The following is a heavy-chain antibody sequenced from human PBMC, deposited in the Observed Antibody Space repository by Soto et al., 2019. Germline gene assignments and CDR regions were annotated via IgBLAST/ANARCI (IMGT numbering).Heavy chain of an antibody. J-gene: IGHJ4*02. Sequence: QVQLQESGPGLVKPSQTLSLTCTVSGGSISSGGYYWSWIRQHPGKGLEWIGYIYYSGSTYYNPSLKSRVTISVDTSKNQFCLKLSSVTAADTAVYYCARGRGEYDILTGNLYYFDYWGQGTLVTVSS. CDR1: GGSISSGGYY. V-gene: IGHV4-31*03. D-gene: IGHD3-9*01. CDR2: IYYSGST. CDR3: ARGRGEYDILTGNLYYFDY.